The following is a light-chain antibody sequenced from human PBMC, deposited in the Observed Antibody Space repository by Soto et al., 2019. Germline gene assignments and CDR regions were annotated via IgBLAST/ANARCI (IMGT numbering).Light chain of an antibody. CDR3: QQYGSSPPTWT. CDR2: GAS. CDR1: QSVSSN. Sequence: EIVMTQSPATLSVSPGERATLSCRASQSVSSNLAWYQQKPGQAPRLLIYGASTRATGIPARFSGSGSGTEFTLTISSLQSEDFAVYYCQQYGSSPPTWTFGQGTKVDSK. V-gene: IGKV3-15*01. J-gene: IGKJ1*01.